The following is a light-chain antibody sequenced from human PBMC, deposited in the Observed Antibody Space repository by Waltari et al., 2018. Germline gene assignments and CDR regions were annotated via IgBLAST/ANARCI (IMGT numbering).Light chain of an antibody. Sequence: EIVLPQSPGTLSLSPGERASQSVSSSYLAWYQQKPGQAPRLLIYGASSRATGIPDRFSGSGSGTDFTLTISRLEPEDFAVYYCQFGGTFGPGTKVDIK. V-gene: IGKV3-20*01. CDR2: GAS. CDR1: QSVSSSY. J-gene: IGKJ3*01. CDR3: QFGGT.